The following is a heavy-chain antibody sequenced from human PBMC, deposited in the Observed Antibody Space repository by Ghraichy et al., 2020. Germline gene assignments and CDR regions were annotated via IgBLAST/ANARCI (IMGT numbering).Heavy chain of an antibody. D-gene: IGHD3-9*01. CDR2: VNRDGRNT. V-gene: IGHV3-74*01. J-gene: IGHJ4*02. CDR1: GFTFNTHW. Sequence: GGSLRLSCAASGFTFNTHWMHWVRQTPGKGLLWVSRVNRDGRNTAYADSVKGRFTIARDNAKNTLYLQMNSLRAEDTAVYYCARESRNLRYPDYWGQGTLVTVYS. CDR3: ARESRNLRYPDY.